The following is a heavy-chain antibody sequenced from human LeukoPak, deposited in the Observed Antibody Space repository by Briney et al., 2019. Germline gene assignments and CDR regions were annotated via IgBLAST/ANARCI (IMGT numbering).Heavy chain of an antibody. CDR3: TTGYSSGWYLADDAFDI. V-gene: IGHV3-15*01. Sequence: GGSLRLSCAASGFTFSNAWMSWVRQAPGKGLEWVGRIKSKTDGGTTDYAAPVKGRFTISRDDSKNTLYLQMNSLKTEDTAVYYCTTGYSSGWYLADDAFDIWGQGTMVTVSS. CDR2: IKSKTDGGTT. CDR1: GFTFSNAW. D-gene: IGHD6-19*01. J-gene: IGHJ3*02.